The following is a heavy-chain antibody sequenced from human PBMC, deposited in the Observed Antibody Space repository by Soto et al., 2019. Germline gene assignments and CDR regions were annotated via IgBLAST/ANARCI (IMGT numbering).Heavy chain of an antibody. CDR3: GSWLKEGGIGGNYYYGMDV. V-gene: IGHV1-69*13. CDR2: IIPIFGTA. CDR1: GGTCTNYA. D-gene: IGHD1-1*01. Sequence: VQLVQYGAEVKKPGSSVKVSCKASGGTCTNYAFSWVRQAPGQGLEWLGGIIPIFGTADYAQKFQGRVTITADEPTSTVHMELSSLRSDDTAVYSCGSWLKEGGIGGNYYYGMDVWGQGTTVTVSS. J-gene: IGHJ6*02.